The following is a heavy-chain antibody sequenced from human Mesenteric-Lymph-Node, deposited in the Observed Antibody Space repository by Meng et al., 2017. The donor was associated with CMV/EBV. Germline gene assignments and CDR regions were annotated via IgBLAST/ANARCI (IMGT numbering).Heavy chain of an antibody. CDR1: W. CDR3: ARDFEGEGRVAPVAYPGNWFDP. V-gene: IGHV1-46*01. J-gene: IGHJ5*02. CDR2: INPRGNFS. Sequence: WMHWGRQAPGHGLEWMGVINPRGNFSVIAQKFQGRLTLTWVTSTSTDYMEMTSLRSEDTAVYYCARDFEGEGRVAPVAYPGNWFDPWGQGTLVTVSS. D-gene: IGHD3-16*01.